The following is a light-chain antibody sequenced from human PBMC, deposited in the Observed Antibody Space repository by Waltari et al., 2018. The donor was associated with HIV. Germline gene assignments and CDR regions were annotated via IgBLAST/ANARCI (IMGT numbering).Light chain of an antibody. CDR1: NSDIGSYDY. CDR3: SSFADRDGFYVL. J-gene: IGLJ2*01. CDR2: EVT. V-gene: IGLV2-8*01. Sequence: QSALTQPPSASGSPGQSVTLSCTGSNSDIGSYDYVSWYQLHPGKAPKLVISEVTNRPSGVSGRFSGSKSANTAFLTVSGLQAEDEADYYCSSFADRDGFYVLFGGGTRLTVL.